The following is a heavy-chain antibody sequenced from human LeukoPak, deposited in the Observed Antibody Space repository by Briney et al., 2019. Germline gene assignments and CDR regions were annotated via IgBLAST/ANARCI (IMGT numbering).Heavy chain of an antibody. V-gene: IGHV4-59*01. CDR2: IYNSGST. Sequence: PSETLSLTCTVSGGSISSYYWSWIRQPPGRGLEWIGHIYNSGSTNYNPSLKSRVIISVDTSKNQFSLKLTSVTAADTAVYYCARGVPYYSSSWYHWFDPWGQGTLVSVSS. CDR3: ARGVPYYSSSWYHWFDP. D-gene: IGHD6-13*01. J-gene: IGHJ5*02. CDR1: GGSISSYY.